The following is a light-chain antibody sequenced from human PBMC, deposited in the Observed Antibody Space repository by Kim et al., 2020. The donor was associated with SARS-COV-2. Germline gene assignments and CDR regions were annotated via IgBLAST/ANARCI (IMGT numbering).Light chain of an antibody. Sequence: APGKTATITCGGDDIGTKSVHLYQQQPGKAPVLVIYYDTDRPSGIPERFSASNSGNTATLTVSRVEAGDEADYYCQVWDSGSDQWVFGGGTQLTVL. V-gene: IGLV3-21*04. CDR2: YDT. J-gene: IGLJ3*02. CDR1: DIGTKS. CDR3: QVWDSGSDQWV.